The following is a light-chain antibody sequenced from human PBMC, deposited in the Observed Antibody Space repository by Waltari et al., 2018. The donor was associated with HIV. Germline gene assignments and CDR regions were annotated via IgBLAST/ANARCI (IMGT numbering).Light chain of an antibody. CDR1: QSVSNN. CDR2: GAS. Sequence: EILMTQSPATLSVSPGERATLSCRTSQSVSNNLAWYQQRPGQAPRLLIYGASTRATGIPARFSGSGSGTEFTLTISSLEYEDFAVYYCQQYNNWPPLTFGGGTKVEIK. J-gene: IGKJ4*01. V-gene: IGKV3D-15*01. CDR3: QQYNNWPPLT.